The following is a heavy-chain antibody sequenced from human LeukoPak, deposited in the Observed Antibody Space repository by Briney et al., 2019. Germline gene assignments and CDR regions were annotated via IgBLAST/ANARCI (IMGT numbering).Heavy chain of an antibody. Sequence: GGSLRLSCAASGFTVSSNYMSWVRQAPGKGLEWVSVIYSGGSTYYADSVKGRFTIPRDNSKNTLYLQMNSLRAEDTAVYYCARATMVRGPLLNWGQGTLVTVSS. J-gene: IGHJ4*02. CDR1: GFTVSSNY. CDR3: ARATMVRGPLLN. D-gene: IGHD3-10*01. V-gene: IGHV3-53*01. CDR2: IYSGGST.